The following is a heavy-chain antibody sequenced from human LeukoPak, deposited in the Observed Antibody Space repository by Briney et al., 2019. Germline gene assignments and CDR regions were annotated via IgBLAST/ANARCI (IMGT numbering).Heavy chain of an antibody. J-gene: IGHJ4*02. V-gene: IGHV3-23*01. D-gene: IGHD3-22*01. CDR1: GFTFDDYA. CDR3: AKDHPQGDGYYDY. Sequence: GGSLRLSCAASGFTFDDYAMHWVRQAPGKGLEWVSVISGSGGSTYYADSVKGRFTISRDNSKNTLYLQMDSLRAEDTALYYCAKDHPQGDGYYDYWGQGTLVTVSS. CDR2: ISGSGGST.